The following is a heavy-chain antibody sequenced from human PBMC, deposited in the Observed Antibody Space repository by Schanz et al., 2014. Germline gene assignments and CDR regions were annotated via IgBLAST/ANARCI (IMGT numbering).Heavy chain of an antibody. CDR2: ISYDGTNE. CDR3: ARGIITMVRGGDVGAFDI. V-gene: IGHV3-30*03. D-gene: IGHD3-10*01. CDR1: GFTFSQYG. J-gene: IGHJ3*02. Sequence: QVFLAESGGGVVQPGRSLRLSCAASGFTFSQYGMHWVRQAPGKGLEWVAVISYDGTNEYYAESVKGRFTISRDNSRKTLYLQMDSLRAEDTAVYYCARGIITMVRGGDVGAFDIWGQGTMVTVSS.